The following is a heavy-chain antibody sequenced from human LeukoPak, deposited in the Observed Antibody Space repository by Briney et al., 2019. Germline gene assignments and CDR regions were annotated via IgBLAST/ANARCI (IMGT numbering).Heavy chain of an antibody. CDR3: ARDHYYDSSGFSDY. D-gene: IGHD3-22*01. J-gene: IGHJ4*02. CDR1: GFTFSDYY. CDR2: ISSSGTTI. V-gene: IGHV3-11*04. Sequence: GGSLRLSCAASGFTFSDYYISWIRQAPGKGLEWVSYISSSGTTIYYADSVKGRFTISRDNAKNSLYLQMNSLRAEDTAVYYCARDHYYDSSGFSDYWGQGTLVTVSS.